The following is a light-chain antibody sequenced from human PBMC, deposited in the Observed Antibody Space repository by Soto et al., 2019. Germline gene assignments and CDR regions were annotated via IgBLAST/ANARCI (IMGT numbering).Light chain of an antibody. CDR2: GAS. V-gene: IGKV3-15*01. Sequence: EIGMTQSPATLSVSPGERATLSCRASQSVINNLAWYQQKPGQAPRLLIYGASNRATGMPARFSGGGSGTEFTLTISSLQSEDFALYFCQQYNNWPPVYPFGQGNKLEIK. CDR1: QSVINN. CDR3: QQYNNWPPVYP. J-gene: IGKJ2*01.